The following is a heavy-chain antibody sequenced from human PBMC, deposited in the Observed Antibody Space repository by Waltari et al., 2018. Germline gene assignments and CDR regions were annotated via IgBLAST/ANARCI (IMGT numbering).Heavy chain of an antibody. CDR2: VHYTGKT. J-gene: IGHJ4*02. V-gene: IGHV4-39*02. Sequence: RLQESGPGRMKPSATLSLICTVSGASISISTHYWGWIRQTPGMGPEWIGSVHYTGKTYKNPSLESRVSLSVDTSKNLFSLELTSVTAADTATYFCARSFGGSGSYKFDTWGRGILVSVSS. CDR3: ARSFGGSGSYKFDT. D-gene: IGHD3-10*01. CDR1: GASISISTHY.